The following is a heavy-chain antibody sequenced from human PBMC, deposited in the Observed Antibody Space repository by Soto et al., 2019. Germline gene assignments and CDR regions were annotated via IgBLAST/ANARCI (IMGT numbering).Heavy chain of an antibody. J-gene: IGHJ6*01. CDR1: GCVITNGYH. CDR2: ISHSVDT. V-gene: IGHV4-38-2*01. CDR3: TRIYCTTTSCFINGMDV. D-gene: IGHD2-2*01. Sequence: SETLSLTCAVSGCVITNGYHWGWIRQPPGKELEWIGTISHSVDTYYNQSLKSRVTISIDKAKNHLSLILSSVTAADTATYYCTRIYCTTTSCFINGMDVWVQGTTVTVS.